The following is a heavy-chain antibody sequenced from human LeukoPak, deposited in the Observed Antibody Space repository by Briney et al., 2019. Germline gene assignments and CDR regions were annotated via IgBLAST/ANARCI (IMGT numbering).Heavy chain of an antibody. CDR1: GFTLSKHW. V-gene: IGHV3-74*01. D-gene: IGHD1-26*01. Sequence: GGSLRLSCAASGFTLSKHWMHWVRQAPGKGLVWVSRINSDETTLQYADSVKGRFTISRDTAKNTLYLQMNSLRAEDTAVYYCARVIVGSTGFDRWGQKTLVTVSS. J-gene: IGHJ4*02. CDR2: INSDETTL. CDR3: ARVIVGSTGFDR.